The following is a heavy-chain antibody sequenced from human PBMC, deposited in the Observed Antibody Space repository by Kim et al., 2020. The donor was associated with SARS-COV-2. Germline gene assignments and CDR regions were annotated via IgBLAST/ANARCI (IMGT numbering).Heavy chain of an antibody. J-gene: IGHJ4*02. Sequence: YSPSFQGQVTISADKSISTAYLQWSSLKASDTAMYYCARPLYYGGNSYGYWGQGTLVTVSS. CDR3: ARPLYYGGNSYGY. D-gene: IGHD2-15*01. V-gene: IGHV5-51*01.